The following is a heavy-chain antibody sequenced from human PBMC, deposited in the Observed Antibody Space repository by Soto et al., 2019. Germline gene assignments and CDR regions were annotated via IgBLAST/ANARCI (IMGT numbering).Heavy chain of an antibody. CDR1: GGTFSSYA. D-gene: IGHD6-6*01. V-gene: IGHV1-69*13. Sequence: SVKVSCKASGGTFSSYAISWVRQAPGQGLEWMGGIIPIFGTANYAQKFQGRVTITADESTSAAYMELSSLRSEDTAVYYCASTNTSIAARPDEAYYYYGMDVWGQGTTVTVSS. CDR3: ASTNTSIAARPDEAYYYYGMDV. CDR2: IIPIFGTA. J-gene: IGHJ6*02.